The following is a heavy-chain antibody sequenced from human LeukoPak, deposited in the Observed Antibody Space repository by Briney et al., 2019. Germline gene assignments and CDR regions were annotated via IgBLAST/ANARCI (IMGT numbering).Heavy chain of an antibody. J-gene: IGHJ4*02. CDR3: ARANYLVGATVGFGY. D-gene: IGHD1-26*01. V-gene: IGHV4-59*01. Sequence: SETLSLTCTVSGGSISSYYWSWIRQPPGKGLEWIGYIYYSGSTNYNPSLKSRVTISVDTSKNQFSLKLSFVTAADTAVYYCARANYLVGATVGFGYWGQGTLVTVSS. CDR1: GGSISSYY. CDR2: IYYSGST.